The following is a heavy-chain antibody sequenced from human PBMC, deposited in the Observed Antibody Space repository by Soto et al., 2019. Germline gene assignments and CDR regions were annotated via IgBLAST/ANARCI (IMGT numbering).Heavy chain of an antibody. V-gene: IGHV3-23*01. CDR1: GFSFSNYP. Sequence: EVQVLESGGGLVQPGGSLRLSCATSGFSFSNYPMTWVRQAPGKGPEWVSTISARGDKTYYAGSVKGRSPVSRNNSKNTLYLQMNALGADDTATYYCTKYAFSGTAYPGHCDHLSQGTPATVSS. D-gene: IGHD2-15*01. J-gene: IGHJ4*02. CDR2: ISARGDKT. CDR3: TKYAFSGTAYPGHCDH.